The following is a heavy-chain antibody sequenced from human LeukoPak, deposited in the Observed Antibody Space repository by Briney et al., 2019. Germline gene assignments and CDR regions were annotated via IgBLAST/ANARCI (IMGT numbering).Heavy chain of an antibody. D-gene: IGHD3-10*02. V-gene: IGHV4-59*01. CDR3: ARCSGSYSMYYFDY. CDR2: IYYSGST. CDR1: GGSISSYY. Sequence: PSETLSLTCTVSGGSISSYYWSWIRQPPGKGLEWIGYIYYSGSTNYNPSLKSRVTISVDTSKNQFSLKLSSVTAADTAVYYCARCSGSYSMYYFDYWGQGTLVTVSS. J-gene: IGHJ4*02.